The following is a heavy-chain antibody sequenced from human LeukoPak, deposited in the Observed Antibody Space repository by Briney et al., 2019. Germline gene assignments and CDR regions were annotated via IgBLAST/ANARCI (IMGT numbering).Heavy chain of an antibody. CDR3: AKSTRGYFRAFDY. V-gene: IGHV3-30*18. CDR1: GFTFSSYG. Sequence: PGGSLRLSCAASGFTFSSYGMHWVRQAPGKGLEWVAVISYDGSNKYYADSVEGRFTISRDNSKNTLYLQMNSLRAEDTAVYYCAKSTRGYFRAFDYWGQGTLVTVSS. D-gene: IGHD2-15*01. CDR2: ISYDGSNK. J-gene: IGHJ4*02.